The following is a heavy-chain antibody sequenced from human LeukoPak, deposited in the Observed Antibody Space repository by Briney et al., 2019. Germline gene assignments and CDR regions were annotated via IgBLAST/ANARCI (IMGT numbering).Heavy chain of an antibody. Sequence: PGGSLRLSCEVSGFTFSDHYMSWIRQAPGKRLEWVSYISSGSTYTNYADSVEGRFTISRDNAKNTLYLQMNTLRAEDTAVYYCAPLDYWGQGTPVTVSS. V-gene: IGHV3-11*06. J-gene: IGHJ4*02. CDR2: ISSGSTYT. CDR3: APLDY. CDR1: GFTFSDHY.